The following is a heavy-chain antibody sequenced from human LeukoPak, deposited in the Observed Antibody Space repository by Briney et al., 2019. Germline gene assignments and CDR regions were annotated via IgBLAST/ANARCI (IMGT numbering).Heavy chain of an antibody. V-gene: IGHV3-30*02. CDR1: GFSFGSYG. CDR2: IMYDGSNK. D-gene: IGHD3-16*01. CDR3: ARGILDY. Sequence: PGGSLRLSCAASGFSFGSYGMHWVRQAPGKGLEWVAIIMYDGSNKYYADSVKGRFTISRDNSKNIVYLQMNSLRGEDTAVYYCARGILDYWGQGTLVTVSS. J-gene: IGHJ4*02.